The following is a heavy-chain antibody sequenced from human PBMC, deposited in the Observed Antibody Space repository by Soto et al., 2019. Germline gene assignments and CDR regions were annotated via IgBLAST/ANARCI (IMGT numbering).Heavy chain of an antibody. D-gene: IGHD2-2*01. J-gene: IGHJ6*02. V-gene: IGHV3-30*18. Sequence: PGGSLRLSCAASGFTFSSYGMHWVRQAPGKGLEWVAVISYDGSNKYYADSVKGRFTISRDNSKNTLYLQMNSLRAEDTAVYYCAKDQAAYGGWDIVVVPAAISYGMDVWGQGTTVTVSS. CDR1: GFTFSSYG. CDR2: ISYDGSNK. CDR3: AKDQAAYGGWDIVVVPAAISYGMDV.